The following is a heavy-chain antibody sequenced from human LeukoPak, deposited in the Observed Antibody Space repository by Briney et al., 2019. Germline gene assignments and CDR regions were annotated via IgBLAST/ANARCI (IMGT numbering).Heavy chain of an antibody. V-gene: IGHV3-15*01. J-gene: IGHJ4*02. CDR2: IKSESDGGPT. Sequence: GGSLRLSCEASGITISSAWMSWVRQPPGKGLEYVGRIKSESDGGPTDHAAPVKGRFTISRDDSKNTLYLQMNSLTIEDTAVYYCTTPPDWGQGTLVTVSP. CDR1: GITISSAW. CDR3: TTPPD.